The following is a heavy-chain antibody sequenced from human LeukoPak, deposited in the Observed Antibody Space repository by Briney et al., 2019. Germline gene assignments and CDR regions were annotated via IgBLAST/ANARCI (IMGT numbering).Heavy chain of an antibody. J-gene: IGHJ3*02. CDR2: ISSSSSTI. Sequence: GESLRLSCAASGFTVSSNYMSWVRQAPGKGLEWVSYISSSSSTIYYADSVKGRFTISRDNAKNSLYLQMNSLRAEDTALYYCAKDTSWQGPWAFDIWGQGTMVTVSS. CDR1: GFTVSSNY. V-gene: IGHV3-48*04. CDR3: AKDTSWQGPWAFDI. D-gene: IGHD2-2*01.